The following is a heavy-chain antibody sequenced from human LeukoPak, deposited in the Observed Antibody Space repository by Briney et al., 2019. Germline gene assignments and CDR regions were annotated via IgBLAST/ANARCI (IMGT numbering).Heavy chain of an antibody. V-gene: IGHV3-48*01. J-gene: IGHJ4*02. CDR1: GFTFSSYS. Sequence: GGSLRLPCAASGFTFSSYSMNWVRQAPGKGLEWVSYISSSSSTIYYADSVKGRFTISRDNAKNSLHLQMNSLRAEDTAVYYCARDQPSTIAVAGPFDYWGQGTLVTVSS. CDR3: ARDQPSTIAVAGPFDY. CDR2: ISSSSSTI. D-gene: IGHD6-13*01.